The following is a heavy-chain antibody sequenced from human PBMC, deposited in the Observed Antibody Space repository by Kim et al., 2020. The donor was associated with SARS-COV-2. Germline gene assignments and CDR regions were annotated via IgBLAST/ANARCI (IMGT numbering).Heavy chain of an antibody. D-gene: IGHD3-9*01. CDR1: GFTFSSYG. J-gene: IGHJ5*02. CDR2: IWYDGSNK. V-gene: IGHV3-33*06. CDR3: AKDNYDILTGYYLGGNWFDP. Sequence: GGSLRLSCAASGFTFSSYGMHWVRQAPGKGLEWVAVIWYDGSNKYYADSVKGRFTISRDNSKNTLYVQMNSLRAEDTAVYYCAKDNYDILTGYYLGGNWFDPWGQGTLVTVSS.